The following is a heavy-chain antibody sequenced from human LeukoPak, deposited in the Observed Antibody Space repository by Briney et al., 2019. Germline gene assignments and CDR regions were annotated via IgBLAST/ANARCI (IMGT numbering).Heavy chain of an antibody. V-gene: IGHV3-53*01. CDR3: AREVGSGSYLAHAFDL. CDR1: AFSLTRNF. J-gene: IGHJ3*01. Sequence: GGSLRLSCAASAFSLTRNFMGWVRQAPGKGLEWVSLIYIGGDTYYADSVKGRFTISRDNSKNTIYLQMNSLRVEDTAVYYCAREVGSGSYLAHAFDLWGQGTMVTVSS. CDR2: IYIGGDT. D-gene: IGHD1-26*01.